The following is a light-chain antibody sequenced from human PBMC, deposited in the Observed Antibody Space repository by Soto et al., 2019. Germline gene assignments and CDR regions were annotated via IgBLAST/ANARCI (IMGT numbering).Light chain of an antibody. CDR2: DTS. CDR1: TGAVTSGHY. Sequence: QAVVTQEPSLTVSPGGTVTLTCGSSTGAVTSGHYPYWFQQKPGLAPRTLIYDTSNKHSWTPARFSGSLLGGKAALTLSGAQPEDEAEYYCLLSYSGARVFGTGTKLTVL. V-gene: IGLV7-46*01. CDR3: LLSYSGARV. J-gene: IGLJ1*01.